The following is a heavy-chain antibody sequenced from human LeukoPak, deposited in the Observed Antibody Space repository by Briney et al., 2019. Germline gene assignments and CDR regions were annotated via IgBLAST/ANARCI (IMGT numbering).Heavy chain of an antibody. CDR1: GFTFGDYA. Sequence: PGGSLRLSCEASGFTFGDYAMIWFRQDPGKGLEWVSSIGGRNTPTYYADSVKGRFTISRDNSKNTLYLQMNSLRAEDTAVYYCATSITIFDYGMDVWGQGTTVTVSS. V-gene: IGHV3-23*01. D-gene: IGHD3-9*01. CDR3: ATSITIFDYGMDV. J-gene: IGHJ6*02. CDR2: IGGRNTPT.